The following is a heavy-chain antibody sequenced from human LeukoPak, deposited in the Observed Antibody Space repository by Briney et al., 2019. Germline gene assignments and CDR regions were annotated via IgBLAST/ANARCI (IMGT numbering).Heavy chain of an antibody. Sequence: GASVKVSCKASGYTFTSYDINWVRQATGQGLEWMGWMNPNSGNTGYAQKFQGRVTITRNTSISTAYMELSSLTFDDTAVYYCVAVCDPETGTEWFDPWGQGTVVTVSS. CDR1: GYTFTSYD. J-gene: IGHJ5*02. V-gene: IGHV1-8*03. D-gene: IGHD3-9*01. CDR3: VAVCDPETGTEWFDP. CDR2: MNPNSGNT.